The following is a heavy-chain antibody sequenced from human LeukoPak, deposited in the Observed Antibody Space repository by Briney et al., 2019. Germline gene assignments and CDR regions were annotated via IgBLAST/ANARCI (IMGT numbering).Heavy chain of an antibody. V-gene: IGHV3-74*01. J-gene: IGHJ4*02. CDR2: INSDGSSA. CDR1: GLTLSNFW. CDR3: ANTDIPAY. Sequence: GGSLRHSCAASGLTLSNFWMQWVRQAPGKGLVWISRINSDGSSASYADSVKGRFTISRDNAKNTLYLQMNSLRAEDTAVYYCANTDIPAYLGQGTLVIVSS.